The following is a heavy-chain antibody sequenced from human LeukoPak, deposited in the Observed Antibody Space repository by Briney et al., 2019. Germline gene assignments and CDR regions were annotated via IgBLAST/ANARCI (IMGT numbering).Heavy chain of an antibody. CDR1: GYTFTGYY. D-gene: IGHD6-6*01. Sequence: ASVKVSCKASGYTFTGYYLHWVRQAPGKGLEWMGGFDPEDGETIYAQKFQGRVTMTEDTSTDTAYMELSSLRSEDTAVYYCATVAYSSSSFDYWGQGTLVTVSS. CDR3: ATVAYSSSSFDY. V-gene: IGHV1-24*01. J-gene: IGHJ4*02. CDR2: FDPEDGET.